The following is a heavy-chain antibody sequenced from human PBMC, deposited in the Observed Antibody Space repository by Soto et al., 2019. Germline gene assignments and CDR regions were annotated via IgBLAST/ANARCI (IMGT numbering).Heavy chain of an antibody. CDR2: INPNSGGT. CDR3: ARGNPIYDFWGGYFAYYYYGMDV. V-gene: IGHV1-2*04. CDR1: GYTFTGYY. J-gene: IGHJ6*02. Sequence: GASVKVSCKASGYTFTGYYMHWVRQAPGQGLEWMGWINPNSGGTNYAQKFQGWVTMTRDTSISTAYMELSRLRSDDTAVYYCARGNPIYDFWGGYFAYYYYGMDVWGQGTTVTVSS. D-gene: IGHD3-3*01.